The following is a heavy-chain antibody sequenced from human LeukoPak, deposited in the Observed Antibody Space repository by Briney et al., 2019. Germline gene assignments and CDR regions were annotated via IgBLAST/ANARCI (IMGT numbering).Heavy chain of an antibody. CDR2: IWYDGSKK. Sequence: PGGSLRLSCAASGFTFSSYGMHWVRQAPGKGLEWVAVIWYDGSKKYHADPVKGRFTISRDISKNTLYLQMNSLRDEDTAVYYSARDGGIGIDYWGQGTLVTVSS. D-gene: IGHD2-15*01. CDR1: GFTFSSYG. V-gene: IGHV3-33*01. J-gene: IGHJ4*02. CDR3: ARDGGIGIDY.